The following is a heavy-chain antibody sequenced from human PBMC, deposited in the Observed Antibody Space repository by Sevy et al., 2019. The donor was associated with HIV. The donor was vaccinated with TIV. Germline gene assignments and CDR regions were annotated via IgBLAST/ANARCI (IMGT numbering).Heavy chain of an antibody. CDR1: GFTFSSYS. V-gene: IGHV3-21*01. D-gene: IGHD3-22*01. J-gene: IGHJ6*02. Sequence: GGSLRLSCAASGFTFSSYSMNWVRQAPGKGLEWVSSISSSSSYIYYADSVKGRFTISRDNAQNSLYLQMNSLRAEDTAVYYCARVTEYYHDSSGYYHRYYGMDVWGQGTTVTVSS. CDR2: ISSSSSYI. CDR3: ARVTEYYHDSSGYYHRYYGMDV.